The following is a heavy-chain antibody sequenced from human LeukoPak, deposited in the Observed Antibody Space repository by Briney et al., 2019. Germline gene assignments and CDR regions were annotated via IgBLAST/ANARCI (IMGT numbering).Heavy chain of an antibody. Sequence: SETPSLTCAVSGGSISSGGYSWIWIRQPPGKDLEGIGYVYHSGSTYYNPSLKSRVTTSVDRSKNQFSLKLSSVTAADTAVYYCARYGSGRFFDIWGQGTMVTVSS. V-gene: IGHV4-30-2*01. CDR2: VYHSGST. CDR3: ARYGSGRFFDI. CDR1: GGSISSGGYS. D-gene: IGHD3-10*01. J-gene: IGHJ3*02.